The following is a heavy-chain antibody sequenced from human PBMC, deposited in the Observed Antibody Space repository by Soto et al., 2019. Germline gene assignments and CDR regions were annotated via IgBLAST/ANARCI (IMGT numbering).Heavy chain of an antibody. CDR2: IIPIFGTA. D-gene: IGHD6-6*01. J-gene: IGHJ5*02. CDR1: GGTFSSYA. Sequence: VASVKVSCKASGGTFSSYAISWVRQAPGQGLEWMGGIIPIFGTANYAQKFQGRVTITADKSTSTAYMELSSLRSEDTAVYYCATTIIAARGRFDPWGQGTLVTVSS. V-gene: IGHV1-69*06. CDR3: ATTIIAARGRFDP.